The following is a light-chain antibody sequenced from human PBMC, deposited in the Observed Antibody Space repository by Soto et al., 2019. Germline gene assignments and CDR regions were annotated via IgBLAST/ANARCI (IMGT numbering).Light chain of an antibody. CDR2: DVS. CDR3: V. CDR1: SSDVGGYNY. V-gene: IGLV2-11*01. J-gene: IGLJ1*01. Sequence: QSALTQPRSVSGSPGQSVTISCTGTSSDVGGYNYVSWYQQHPGKAPKLMIYDVSKRPSGVPDRFSGSKSGNTASLTISGLQAEDEADYYYVFGTGTKVTVL.